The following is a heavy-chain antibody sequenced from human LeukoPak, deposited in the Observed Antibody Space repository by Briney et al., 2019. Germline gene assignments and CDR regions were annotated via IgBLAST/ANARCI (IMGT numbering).Heavy chain of an antibody. V-gene: IGHV1-3*01. CDR1: GYTFTGYY. J-gene: IGHJ3*02. D-gene: IGHD3-10*01. Sequence: ASVKVSCKASGYTFTGYYMHWVRQAPGQGLEWMGWINAGNGNTKYSQKFQGRVTITRDTSASTAYMELSSLRSEDTAVYYCARSSRWFGELGAFDIWGQGTMVTVSS. CDR3: ARSSRWFGELGAFDI. CDR2: INAGNGNT.